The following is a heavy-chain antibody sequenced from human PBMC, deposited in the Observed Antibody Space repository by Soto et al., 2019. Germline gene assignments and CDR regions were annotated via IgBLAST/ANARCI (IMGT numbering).Heavy chain of an antibody. J-gene: IGHJ4*02. V-gene: IGHV1-2*04. CDR2: INPNSGGT. Sequence: QVQLVQSGAEVKKPGASVKVSCKASGYTFTGYYMHWVRQAPGQGLEWMGWINPNSGGTNYAQKFQGWVTMTRDTSISTAYMELSRLRSDDTAVSYCARGVHMVRGVITTSYYFDYCGQGTLVTVSS. D-gene: IGHD3-10*01. CDR1: GYTFTGYY. CDR3: ARGVHMVRGVITTSYYFDY.